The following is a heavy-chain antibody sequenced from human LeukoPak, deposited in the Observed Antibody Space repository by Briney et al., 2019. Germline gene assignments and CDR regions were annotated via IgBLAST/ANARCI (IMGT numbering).Heavy chain of an antibody. CDR3: ARDSYGGHWSLGY. D-gene: IGHD4-23*01. CDR1: GFTFTGYY. CDR2: VNPNSGGT. V-gene: IGHV1-2*02. Sequence: ASVTLCCTASGFTFTGYYIHWVRQAPGQGLEWMGWVNPNSGGTNYAQMFQGRVTMTRDTSINTAYMELSGLRSDDTAVYYCARDSYGGHWSLGYWGQGTLVTVSS. J-gene: IGHJ4*02.